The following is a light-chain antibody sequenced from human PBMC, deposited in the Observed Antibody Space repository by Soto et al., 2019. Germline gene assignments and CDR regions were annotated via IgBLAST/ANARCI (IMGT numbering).Light chain of an antibody. J-gene: IGLJ1*01. CDR2: DVS. CDR3: SSYTSSSLYV. CDR1: SSDVGGYNY. Sequence: QSALTQPASVSGSPGQSITISCTGTSSDVGGYNYVSWYQQHPGKAPKLMIYDVSNRPSGVSNRFSGSKSDNTASLTISGLQAEDEADYYCSSYTSSSLYVFGTGTKVTVL. V-gene: IGLV2-14*01.